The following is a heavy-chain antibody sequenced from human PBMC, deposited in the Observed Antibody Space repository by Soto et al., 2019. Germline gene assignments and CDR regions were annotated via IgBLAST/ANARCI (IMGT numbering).Heavy chain of an antibody. D-gene: IGHD3-10*01. CDR2: IYYSGST. V-gene: IGHV4-39*01. Sequence: PSETLSLTCTVSGGSISSSSYYWGWIRQPPGKGLEWIGSIYYSGSTYYNPSLKSRVTISVDTSKNQFSLKLSSVTAADTAVYFCVRQGGDGSGSDTPSVPRGQGILVPVSS. J-gene: IGHJ5*02. CDR3: VRQGGDGSGSDTPSVP. CDR1: GGSISSSSYY.